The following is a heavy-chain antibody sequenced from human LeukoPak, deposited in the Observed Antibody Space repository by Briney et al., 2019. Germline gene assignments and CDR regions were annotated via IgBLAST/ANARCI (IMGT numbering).Heavy chain of an antibody. CDR3: AKGLGFWSGYYTPFDY. CDR1: GLTFSSYA. D-gene: IGHD3-3*01. V-gene: IGHV3-23*01. J-gene: IGHJ4*02. CDR2: ITASGGST. Sequence: GGSLRLSCAASGLTFSSYAMSWVRQTPGKGLEWVSGITASGGSTYHADSVKGRFTISRDNSINTLNLQMNNLRAEDTAIYYCAKGLGFWSGYYTPFDYWGQGSSVTVSS.